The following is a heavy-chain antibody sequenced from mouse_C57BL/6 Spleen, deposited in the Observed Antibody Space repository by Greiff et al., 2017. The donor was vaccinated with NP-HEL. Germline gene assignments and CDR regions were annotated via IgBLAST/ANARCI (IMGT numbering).Heavy chain of an antibody. V-gene: IGHV5-9-1*02. D-gene: IGHD2-1*01. CDR1: GFTFSSYA. CDR3: TRAGNYEGFAY. CDR2: ISSGGDYI. Sequence: EVKLVESGEGLVKPGGSLKLSCAASGFTFSSYAMSWVRQTPEKRLEWVAYISSGGDYIYYADTVKGRFTISRDNARNTLYLQMSSLKSEDTAMYYCTRAGNYEGFAYWGQGTLVTVSA. J-gene: IGHJ3*01.